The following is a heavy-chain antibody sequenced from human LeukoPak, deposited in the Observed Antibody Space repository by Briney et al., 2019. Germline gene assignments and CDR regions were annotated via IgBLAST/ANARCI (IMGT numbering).Heavy chain of an antibody. D-gene: IGHD6-13*01. V-gene: IGHV4-30-2*01. CDR2: IYHSGST. Sequence: SETLSLTCAVSGGSISSGGYSWSWLRQPPGKGLEWIGYIYHSGSTYYNPSLKSRVTISVDRSKNQFSLKLSSVTAADTAVYYCARAVYGYSSSWYSRYFDYWGQGTLVTVSS. CDR1: GGSISSGGYS. CDR3: ARAVYGYSSSWYSRYFDY. J-gene: IGHJ4*02.